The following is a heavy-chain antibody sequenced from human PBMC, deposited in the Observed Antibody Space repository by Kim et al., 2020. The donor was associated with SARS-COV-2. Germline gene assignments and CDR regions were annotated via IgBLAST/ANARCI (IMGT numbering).Heavy chain of an antibody. V-gene: IGHV1-24*01. CDR3: ATLDSSGYYKEYYFDY. CDR1: GYTLTELS. J-gene: IGHJ4*02. Sequence: ASVKVSCKVSGYTLTELSMHWVRQAPGQGLEWMGGFDTEAGETIYAQKFQGRVTMPGDTSTDTAYMELSSLRSEDTAVYYCATLDSSGYYKEYYFDYWGQGPLVTVPS. CDR2: FDTEAGET. D-gene: IGHD3-22*01.